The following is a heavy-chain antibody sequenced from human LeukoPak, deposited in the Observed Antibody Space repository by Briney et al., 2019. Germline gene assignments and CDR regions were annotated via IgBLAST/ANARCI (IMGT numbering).Heavy chain of an antibody. Sequence: VASVQVSCKTYGYTFTDYYTHWVRQAPGQGLEWMGCINPNSGDTNYAQKFQGRVTMTRDTSISTAYMDLSRLRSDDTAVYYCARMHYFSSGMFWGQGTLVTVSS. CDR1: GYTFTDYY. D-gene: IGHD3-10*01. CDR3: ARMHYFSSGMF. J-gene: IGHJ4*02. V-gene: IGHV1-2*02. CDR2: INPNSGDT.